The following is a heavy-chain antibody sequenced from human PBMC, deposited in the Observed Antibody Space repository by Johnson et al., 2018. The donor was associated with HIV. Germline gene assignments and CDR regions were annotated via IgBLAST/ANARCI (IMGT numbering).Heavy chain of an antibody. CDR2: ISSSGTTI. V-gene: IGHV3-11*04. CDR1: GFTFRDYY. D-gene: IGHD1-1*01. Sequence: QVQLVQSGGGLVQPGGSLRLSCVVSGFTFRDYYMSWIRQAPGKGLEWVSYISSSGTTIYYADSVKGRFTISRDNVKNSLYLQMNSLRAEDTAVYYCARVPSGTPSSIWGQGTKVTVS. CDR3: ARVPSGTPSSI. J-gene: IGHJ3*02.